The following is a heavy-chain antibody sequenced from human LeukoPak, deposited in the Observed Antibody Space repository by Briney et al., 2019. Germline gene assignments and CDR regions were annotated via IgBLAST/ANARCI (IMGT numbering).Heavy chain of an antibody. CDR3: SGSGSYYTSNFDY. V-gene: IGHV1-69*05. Sequence: SVKVSCKASGGTFSSYAISWVRQAPGQGLEWMGRIIPIFGTANYAQKFQGRVTITTDESTSTAYMELSSLRSEDTAVYYCSGSGSYYTSNFDYWGQGTLVTVSS. J-gene: IGHJ4*02. D-gene: IGHD3-10*01. CDR2: IIPIFGTA. CDR1: GGTFSSYA.